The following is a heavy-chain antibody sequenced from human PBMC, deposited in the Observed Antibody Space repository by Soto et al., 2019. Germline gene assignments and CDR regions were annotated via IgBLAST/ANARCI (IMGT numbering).Heavy chain of an antibody. J-gene: IGHJ4*02. Sequence: GASVKVSGKASGVTFSSYAISWVRQAPGQGLEWMGGIIPIFGTANYAQKFQGRVTITADKSTSTAYMELSSLRSEDTAVYYCASSYYYDSSGPEWGYWGQGTLVTVSS. CDR1: GVTFSSYA. V-gene: IGHV1-69*06. D-gene: IGHD3-22*01. CDR2: IIPIFGTA. CDR3: ASSYYYDSSGPEWGY.